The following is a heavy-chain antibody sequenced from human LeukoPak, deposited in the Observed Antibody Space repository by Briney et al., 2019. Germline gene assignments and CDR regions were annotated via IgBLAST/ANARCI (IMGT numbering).Heavy chain of an antibody. D-gene: IGHD3-3*01. Sequence: PSETLSLTCTVSGGSISSYYWSWVRQPAGKGLEWIGRIYTSGSTNYNPSLKSRVTMSVDTSKNQFSLKLSSVTAADTAVYYCARDGGGLGDFWSGYAGWFDPWGQGTLVTVSS. CDR3: ARDGGGLGDFWSGYAGWFDP. J-gene: IGHJ5*02. CDR1: GGSISSYY. CDR2: IYTSGST. V-gene: IGHV4-4*07.